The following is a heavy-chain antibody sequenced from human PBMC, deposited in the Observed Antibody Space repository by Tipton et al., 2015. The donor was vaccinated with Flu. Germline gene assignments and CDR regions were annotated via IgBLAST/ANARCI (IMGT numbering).Heavy chain of an antibody. CDR3: ARAVGGSGSY. D-gene: IGHD3-10*01. J-gene: IGHJ4*02. CDR2: INQNGSVK. V-gene: IGHV3-7*01. CDR1: GFAFSSYW. Sequence: SLRLSCAASGFAFSSYWMHWVRQAPGKGLEWVANINQNGSVKYYVDSVKGRFTISRDNAKSSLYLQMNSLRGDDSAVYYCARAVGGSGSYWGQGTLVTVSS.